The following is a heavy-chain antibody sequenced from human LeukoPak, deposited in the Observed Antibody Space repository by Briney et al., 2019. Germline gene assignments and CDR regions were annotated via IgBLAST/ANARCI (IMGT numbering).Heavy chain of an antibody. CDR1: GFTFSTYG. V-gene: IGHV3-23*01. J-gene: IGHJ5*02. CDR2: ISGSGATS. D-gene: IGHD6-19*01. CDR3: AKKPVTGTLAWFDP. Sequence: GGSLRLSCTASGFTFSTYGMTWVRQAPGKGLERVSVISGSGATSYYTDSVKGRFTISRDNSKNTLYLQMNSLRAEDTAVYYCAKKPVTGTLAWFDPWGQGTLVTVSS.